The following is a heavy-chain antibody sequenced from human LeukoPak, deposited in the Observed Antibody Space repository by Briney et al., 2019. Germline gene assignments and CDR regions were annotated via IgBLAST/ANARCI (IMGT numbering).Heavy chain of an antibody. Sequence: SQTLPLTCTVSGDSISSGGYYWSWIRHHPGRGLEWLGNIYYSGSTYHNPSLKSRVSISVDTSKNQFSLKLSSVTAADTAVYYCARGDAFDIWGQGTMVTVSS. CDR3: ARGDAFDI. V-gene: IGHV4-31*03. CDR1: GDSISSGGYY. J-gene: IGHJ3*02. CDR2: IYYSGST.